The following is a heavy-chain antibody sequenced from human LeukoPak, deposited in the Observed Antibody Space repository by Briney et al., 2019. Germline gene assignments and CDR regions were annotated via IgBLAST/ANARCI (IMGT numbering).Heavy chain of an antibody. D-gene: IGHD3/OR15-3a*01. V-gene: IGHV3-30*04. CDR2: VASDGSYK. J-gene: IGHJ4*02. Sequence: GGSLRLSCAASGFTFSSYSLHWVRQAPGKGLEWVAHVASDGSYKWYADSVRGRFTISRDNSKNTLFLQMNSLGAEDTGVYYCARDADWSPFYWGQGTLVTVSS. CDR3: ARDADWSPFY. CDR1: GFTFSSYS.